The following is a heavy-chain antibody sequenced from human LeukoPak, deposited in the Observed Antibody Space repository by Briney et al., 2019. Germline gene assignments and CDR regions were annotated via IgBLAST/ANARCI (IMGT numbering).Heavy chain of an antibody. CDR1: GFTFRTSW. V-gene: IGHV3-7*01. Sequence: PGGSLRLSCGASGFTFRTSWMNWVRQAPGKGLEWVASINPDGSEKYSVDSMKGRFTISRDNAKNSLYLQMNSLRAEDTAVYYCARDRGYSSFDYWGQGTLVTVSS. CDR2: INPDGSEK. D-gene: IGHD6-19*01. CDR3: ARDRGYSSFDY. J-gene: IGHJ4*02.